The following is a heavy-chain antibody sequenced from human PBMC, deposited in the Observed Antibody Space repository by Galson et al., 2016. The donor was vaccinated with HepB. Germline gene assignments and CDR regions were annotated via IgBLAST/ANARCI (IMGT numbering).Heavy chain of an antibody. V-gene: IGHV3-48*02. CDR1: GFKFTHYS. CDR3: ANDWYGYMAY. J-gene: IGHJ4*02. CDR2: MSSDGSTT. D-gene: IGHD3-9*01. Sequence: SLRLSCATSGFKFTHYSINWVRQAPGKGLEWVSYMSSDGSTTYHADSVEGRFTISRDTARNSVSLQMNSLRDEDTAVYYCANDWYGYMAYWGQGTLVTVSS.